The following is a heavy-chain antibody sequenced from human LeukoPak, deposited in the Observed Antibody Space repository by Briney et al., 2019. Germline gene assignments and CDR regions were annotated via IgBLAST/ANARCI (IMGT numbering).Heavy chain of an antibody. Sequence: SVKVSCKASGGTFSSYAISWVRQAPGQGLEWMGRIIPILGIANYAQKFQGRVTSTADKSTSTAYMELSSLRSEDTAVYYCATVRQYQLLSNNWFDPWGQGTLVTVSS. D-gene: IGHD2-2*01. J-gene: IGHJ5*02. CDR1: GGTFSSYA. CDR3: ATVRQYQLLSNNWFDP. CDR2: IIPILGIA. V-gene: IGHV1-69*04.